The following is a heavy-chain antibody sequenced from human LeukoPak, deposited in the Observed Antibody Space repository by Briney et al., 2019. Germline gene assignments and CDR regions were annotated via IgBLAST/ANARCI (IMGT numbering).Heavy chain of an antibody. CDR3: ARGIAVAGTFDY. J-gene: IGHJ4*02. CDR1: GFPSSSYW. Sequence: GGSLRLSCAASGFPSSSYWMHWVRQAPGKGLVWFSRVNSVGSSTTYADSVKGRFTISRDNAKNSLYLQMNSLRAEDTAVYYCARGIAVAGTFDYWGQGTLVTVSS. D-gene: IGHD6-19*01. CDR2: VNSVGSST. V-gene: IGHV3-74*01.